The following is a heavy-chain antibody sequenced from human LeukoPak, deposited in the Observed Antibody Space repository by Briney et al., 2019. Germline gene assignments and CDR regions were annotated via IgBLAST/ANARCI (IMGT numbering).Heavy chain of an antibody. CDR2: IYSGGST. J-gene: IGHJ5*02. CDR3: ARSSSGYSLNWFDP. D-gene: IGHD3-22*01. V-gene: IGHV3-53*01. Sequence: PGRALRLSCAASGFTVSSNYMSWVRQAAGKGLEWVSVIYSGGSTYYADSVKGRFTISRDNSKNTLYLQMNSLRAEDTAVYYCARSSSGYSLNWFDPWGQGTPVTVSS. CDR1: GFTVSSNY.